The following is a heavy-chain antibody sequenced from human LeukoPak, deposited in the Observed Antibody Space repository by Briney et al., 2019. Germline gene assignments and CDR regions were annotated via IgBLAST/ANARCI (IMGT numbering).Heavy chain of an antibody. D-gene: IGHD2-21*01. CDR3: AKAPVTTCRGAYCYPFDY. CDR2: ISGSGGRT. V-gene: IGHV3-23*01. J-gene: IGHJ4*02. Sequence: PGGSLRLSCAASGFTFSSYAMSWVRQAPGKGLEWVSAISGSGGRTYYADSVKGRFTISRDNSKNTLFLQMNRLRPEDAAVYYCAKAPVTTCRGAYCYPFDYWGQGTLVTVSS. CDR1: GFTFSSYA.